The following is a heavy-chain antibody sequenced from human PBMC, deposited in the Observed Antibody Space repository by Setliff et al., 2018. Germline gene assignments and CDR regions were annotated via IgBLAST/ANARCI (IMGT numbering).Heavy chain of an antibody. CDR1: GDSISSGDYY. CDR2: IFYTGST. Sequence: SETLSLTCTVSGDSISSGDYYWNWIRQPPGKGLEWIGNIFYTGSTYYNPSLKSRVTISVDTSKNQFSLKLSSVTAADTAVYYCARLWISYESNTYFYPKYFDFWGQGTLVTVSS. J-gene: IGHJ4*02. CDR3: ARLWISYESNTYFYPKYFDF. D-gene: IGHD3-22*01. V-gene: IGHV4-30-4*08.